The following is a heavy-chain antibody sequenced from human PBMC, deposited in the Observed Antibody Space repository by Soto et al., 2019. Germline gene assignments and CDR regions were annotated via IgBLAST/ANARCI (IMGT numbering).Heavy chain of an antibody. CDR1: GGTFGNSA. Sequence: QVQLVQSGAEVKKPGSSVNVSCKTSGGTFGNSAVTWVRQAPGQGLEWLGGIVPMFGTANYAPKFQGRVTITADESTITAYMELNSLKTDDTAVYYCARDGDPQSAFWSGPLGGGRFDPWGQGTLVTVSS. J-gene: IGHJ5*02. CDR2: IVPMFGTA. D-gene: IGHD3-3*01. CDR3: ARDGDPQSAFWSGPLGGGRFDP. V-gene: IGHV1-69*12.